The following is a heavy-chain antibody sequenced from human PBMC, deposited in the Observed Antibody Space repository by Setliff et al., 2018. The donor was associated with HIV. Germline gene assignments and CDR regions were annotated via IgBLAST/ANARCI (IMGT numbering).Heavy chain of an antibody. CDR2: IYYSGGT. CDR3: ARNTRAGDFDY. J-gene: IGHJ4*02. V-gene: IGHV4-59*01. Sequence: PSETLSLTCTVSGGSISSYYWSWIRQPPGKGLEWIGYIYYSGGTNYNPSLKSRVTISVDTSKNQFSLKLSSVTAADTAVYYCARNTRAGDFDYWGQGTL. D-gene: IGHD3-10*01. CDR1: GGSISSYY.